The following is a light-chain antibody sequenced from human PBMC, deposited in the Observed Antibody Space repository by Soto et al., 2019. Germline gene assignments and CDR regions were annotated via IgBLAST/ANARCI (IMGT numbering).Light chain of an antibody. Sequence: EVVLTQSPATLSLSPGEGATLSCRASQSIVNYLAWYQQKPGQAPRLLIYATSNRATGIPARFSGSGSGTDCTLTISSLEPEDFEVYYCQQRSSWPFTFGPGTKVDIK. CDR3: QQRSSWPFT. V-gene: IGKV3-11*01. J-gene: IGKJ3*01. CDR1: QSIVNY. CDR2: ATS.